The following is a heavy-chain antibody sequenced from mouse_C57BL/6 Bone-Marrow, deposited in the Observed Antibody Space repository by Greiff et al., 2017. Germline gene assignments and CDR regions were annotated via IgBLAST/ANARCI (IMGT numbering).Heavy chain of an antibody. V-gene: IGHV1-5*01. Sequence: VHVKQSGTVLARPGASVKMSCKTSGYTFTSYWMHWVKQRPGQGLEWIGAIYPGNSDTSYNQKFKGKAKLTAVTSASTAYMELSSLTNEDSAVYYCTRGNYDYDAGYFDVWGTGTTVTVSS. D-gene: IGHD2-4*01. J-gene: IGHJ1*03. CDR2: IYPGNSDT. CDR1: GYTFTSYW. CDR3: TRGNYDYDAGYFDV.